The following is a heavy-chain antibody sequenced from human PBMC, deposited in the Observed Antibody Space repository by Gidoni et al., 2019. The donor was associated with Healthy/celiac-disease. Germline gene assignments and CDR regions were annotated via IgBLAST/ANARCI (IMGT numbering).Heavy chain of an antibody. CDR1: GFTFSSYA. D-gene: IGHD3-16*02. Sequence: QVQLVESGGGVVQPGRSLRLSCAASGFTFSSYAMHWVRQAPGKGLEWVAVISYDGSNKSYADSVKGRFTISRDNSKNTLYLQMNSLRAEDTAVYYCARDSVGGVIVSLPDYWGQGTLVTVSS. CDR2: ISYDGSNK. V-gene: IGHV3-30-3*01. J-gene: IGHJ4*02. CDR3: ARDSVGGVIVSLPDY.